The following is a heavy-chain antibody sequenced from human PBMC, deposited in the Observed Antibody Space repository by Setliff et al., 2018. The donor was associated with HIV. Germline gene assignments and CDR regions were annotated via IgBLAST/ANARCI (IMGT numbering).Heavy chain of an antibody. V-gene: IGHV3-74*01. CDR3: AKTPINPSDTSGYKTGDNALDI. J-gene: IGHJ3*02. D-gene: IGHD3-22*01. Sequence: PGGSLRLSCAASGFTFSSYWMHWVRQAPGKGLVWVSRSNSDGSSTSYADSVKGRFTISRDNVKNTLYLQMTSLRAEDTAVYYCAKTPINPSDTSGYKTGDNALDIWGQGTMVTVSS. CDR2: SNSDGSST. CDR1: GFTFSSYW.